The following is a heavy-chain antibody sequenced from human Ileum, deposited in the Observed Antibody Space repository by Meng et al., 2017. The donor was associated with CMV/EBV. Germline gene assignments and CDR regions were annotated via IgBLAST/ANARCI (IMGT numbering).Heavy chain of an antibody. CDR1: GYTFTHYD. Sequence: ASGYTFTHYDIVWVRQAAGQGFEWMAYLTPMFGTTKYAQQFQGRVIVTRDTSTNTAYLELSSLTSEDTAVYYCARKSLVPGGALFDPWGQGTLVTVSS. J-gene: IGHJ5*02. V-gene: IGHV1-8*03. CDR3: ARKSLVPGGALFDP. D-gene: IGHD1-26*01. CDR2: LTPMFGTT.